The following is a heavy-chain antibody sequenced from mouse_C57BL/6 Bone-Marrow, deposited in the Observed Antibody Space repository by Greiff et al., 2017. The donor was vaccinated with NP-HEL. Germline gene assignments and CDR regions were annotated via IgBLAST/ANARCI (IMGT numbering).Heavy chain of an antibody. CDR2: ISSGGSYT. CDR1: GFTLSSYG. V-gene: IGHV5-6*01. J-gene: IGHJ1*03. Sequence: EVQLVESGGDLVKPGGSLKLSCAASGFTLSSYGMSWVRQTPDKRLEWVATISSGGSYTYYPDSVKGRFTISRDNAKNTLYLQMSSLKSEDTAMYYCARGDYFDVWGTGTTVTVSS. D-gene: IGHD3-3*01. CDR3: ARGDYFDV.